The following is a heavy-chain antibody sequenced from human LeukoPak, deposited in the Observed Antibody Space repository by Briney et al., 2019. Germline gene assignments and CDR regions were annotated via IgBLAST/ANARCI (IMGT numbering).Heavy chain of an antibody. CDR3: VRDPGELPTY. D-gene: IGHD1-26*01. J-gene: IGHJ4*02. Sequence: PGGSLRLSCAASGFTFSSYWMYWVRQAPGKGLVWVSRISSDGITTNYAGAVKGRFTMSRDNAKNTLFLQMNTLRAEDTAVYYCVRDPGELPTYWGQGTLVTVSS. CDR2: ISSDGITT. CDR1: GFTFSSYW. V-gene: IGHV3-74*01.